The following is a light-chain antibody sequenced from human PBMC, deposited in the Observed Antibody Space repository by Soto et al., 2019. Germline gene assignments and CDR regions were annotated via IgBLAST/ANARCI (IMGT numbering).Light chain of an antibody. J-gene: IGLJ2*01. CDR1: SSDVGAYNY. Sequence: QSALTQPPSASGSPGQSVTISCTGTSSDVGAYNYVSWYQLHPGEAPKLMIYEVTKRSSGVPDRFSGSKSGNTASLTVSRLQADDEGDYFCSSYAGGYNVVFGGGTKLTVL. CDR3: SSYAGGYNVV. V-gene: IGLV2-8*01. CDR2: EVT.